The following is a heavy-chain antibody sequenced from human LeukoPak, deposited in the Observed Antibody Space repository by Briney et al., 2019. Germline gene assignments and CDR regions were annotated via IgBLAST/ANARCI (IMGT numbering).Heavy chain of an antibody. J-gene: IGHJ4*02. V-gene: IGHV3-74*01. Sequence: GGSLRLSCAASGFTFSSYWMHWIRQAPGKGLVWVSRINSDGSSISYADSVKGRFTISRDNAKNTLYLQMNSLRAEDTAVYYCASGGITMAYYWGQGTLVTVSS. CDR1: GFTFSSYW. D-gene: IGHD3-3*01. CDR3: ASGGITMAYY. CDR2: INSDGSSI.